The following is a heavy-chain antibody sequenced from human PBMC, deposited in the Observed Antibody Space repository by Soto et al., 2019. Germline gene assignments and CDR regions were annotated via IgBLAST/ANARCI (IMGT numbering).Heavy chain of an antibody. Sequence: QVLLVESGGGAVQAGRSLRVSCATSGFIFSAYGMHWVRQAPGKGLEWVAFINYDGSSKFYGDSVKGRFTVSRDNSKNTVFLQLNSLRGEDTATYYCARCKQKVIHCAMDVWGQGATVTVTS. CDR3: ARCKQKVIHCAMDV. CDR1: GFIFSAYG. CDR2: INYDGSSK. J-gene: IGHJ6*02. V-gene: IGHV3-33*01. D-gene: IGHD2-21*01.